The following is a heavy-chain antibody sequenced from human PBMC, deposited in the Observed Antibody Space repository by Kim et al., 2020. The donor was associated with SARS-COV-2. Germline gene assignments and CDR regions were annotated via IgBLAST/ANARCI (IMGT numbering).Heavy chain of an antibody. CDR2: INHSGST. D-gene: IGHD6-19*01. J-gene: IGHJ2*01. V-gene: IGHV4-34*01. CDR3: ARERHSSGWYEAGWYFDL. CDR1: GGSFSGYY. Sequence: SETLSLTCAVYGGSFSGYYWSWIRQPPGKGLEWIGEINHSGSTNYNPSLKSRVTISVDTSKNQFSLKLSSVTAADTAVYYCARERHSSGWYEAGWYFDLWGRGTLVTVSS.